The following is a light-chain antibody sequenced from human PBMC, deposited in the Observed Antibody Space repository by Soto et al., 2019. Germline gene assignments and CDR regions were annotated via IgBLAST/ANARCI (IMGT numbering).Light chain of an antibody. CDR3: QQYNNWPRT. V-gene: IGKV3D-15*01. CDR2: AAY. J-gene: IGKJ1*01. CDR1: QSVGSN. Sequence: EIVMTQSPATLSVYPGERATLSCRASQSVGSNLAWYQQIPGQAPRLLIYAAYSRPTGIPARFSGSGSGTQFTLTISSLQSEDFAIYYCQQYNNWPRTFGQGTKV.